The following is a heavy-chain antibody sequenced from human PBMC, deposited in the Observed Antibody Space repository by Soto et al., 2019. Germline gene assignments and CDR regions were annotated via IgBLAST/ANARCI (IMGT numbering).Heavy chain of an antibody. J-gene: IGHJ5*02. Sequence: VGSLRVSCTDSGFTFSNYWMSWVRQAPGKGLEWVANIGQDGSQRNYVDSVKGRFTISRDNAENSLYLQMNSLRAEDTAIYYCASSRHIGPWGQGTLVTVSS. CDR3: ASSRHIGP. D-gene: IGHD2-21*01. CDR1: GFTFSNYW. CDR2: IGQDGSQR. V-gene: IGHV3-7*01.